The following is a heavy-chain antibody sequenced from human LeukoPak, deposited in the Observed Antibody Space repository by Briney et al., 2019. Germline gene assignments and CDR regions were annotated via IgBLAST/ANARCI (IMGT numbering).Heavy chain of an antibody. CDR3: AKSRGANWYFDL. CDR2: IYPGDSDT. Sequence: GESLKISCKGSGYSFTSHWIGWVRQMPGKDLEWMGIIYPGDSDTIYSPSFQGQVTFSADKSINTAYLQWSSLKASDTAMYYCAKSRGANWYFDLWGRGTLVTVSS. D-gene: IGHD1-26*01. J-gene: IGHJ2*01. CDR1: GYSFTSHW. V-gene: IGHV5-51*01.